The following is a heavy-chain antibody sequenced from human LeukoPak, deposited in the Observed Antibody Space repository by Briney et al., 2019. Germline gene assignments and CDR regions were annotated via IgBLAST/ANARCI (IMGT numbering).Heavy chain of an antibody. Sequence: SETLSLTRTVSGGSISSYYWSWIRQPPGKGLEWIGEINHSGSTNYNPSLKSRVTISVDTSKNQFSLKLSSVTAADTAVYYCARGLYYDSSGYYPFDYWGQGTLVTVSS. J-gene: IGHJ4*02. CDR3: ARGLYYDSSGYYPFDY. CDR1: GGSISSYY. V-gene: IGHV4-34*01. D-gene: IGHD3-22*01. CDR2: INHSGST.